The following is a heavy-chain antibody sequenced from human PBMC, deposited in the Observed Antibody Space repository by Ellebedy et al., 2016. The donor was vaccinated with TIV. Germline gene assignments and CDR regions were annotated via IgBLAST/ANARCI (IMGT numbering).Heavy chain of an antibody. J-gene: IGHJ4*02. CDR1: GFTFSSYA. V-gene: IGHV3-23*01. Sequence: GESLKISCAASGFTFSSYAMPWVRQAPGKGLEWVSAMRGTAGSTNYADSVKGRFTISRDNSKNTLYLQMNDLRVEDTAVYYCAKGTSSGWYFDSWGQGTLVTVPS. CDR2: MRGTAGST. CDR3: AKGTSSGWYFDS. D-gene: IGHD6-19*01.